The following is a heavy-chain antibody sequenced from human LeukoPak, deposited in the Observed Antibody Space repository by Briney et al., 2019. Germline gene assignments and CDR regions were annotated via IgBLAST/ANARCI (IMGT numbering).Heavy chain of an antibody. CDR1: GFTFSSYA. V-gene: IGHV3-23*01. CDR3: AKGLRYCGGDCYFDY. J-gene: IGHJ4*02. Sequence: GGSLRLSCAAFGFTFSSYAMNWVRQAPGKGLEWVSTISGSGGSTYYADSVKGRFTISRDNSKNTLFLHMNSLRAEDTAVYYCAKGLRYCGGDCYFDYWGQGTLVTVSS. CDR2: ISGSGGST. D-gene: IGHD2-21*02.